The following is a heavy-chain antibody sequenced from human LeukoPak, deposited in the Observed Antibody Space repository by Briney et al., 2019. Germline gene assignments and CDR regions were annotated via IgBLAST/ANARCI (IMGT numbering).Heavy chain of an antibody. J-gene: IGHJ4*02. CDR3: SRDHPGSNSLNS. CDR1: GFTFNNYW. CDR2: LKTDGSRT. V-gene: IGHV3-74*01. D-gene: IGHD4-11*01. Sequence: GGSLRLSCAASGFTFNNYWMHWVRRAPGKGLEWVSRLKTDGSRTNYADSVEGRFTISRDNTKNTLYLQMNSLRAEDTAIYYCSRDHPGSNSLNSWGQGTLVTVSS.